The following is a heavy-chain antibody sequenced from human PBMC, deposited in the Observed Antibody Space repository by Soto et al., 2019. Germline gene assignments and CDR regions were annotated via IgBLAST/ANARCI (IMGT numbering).Heavy chain of an antibody. J-gene: IGHJ5*02. CDR2: IWYDGSNK. CDR3: ARDQDIVATMGWFDP. CDR1: GFTFSSYG. V-gene: IGHV3-33*01. Sequence: QVQLVESGGGVVQPGRSLRLSCAASGFTFSSYGMHWVRQAPGKGLEWVAVIWYDGSNKYYAGSVKGRFTISRDNSKNTLYLQMNSLRAEDTAVYYCARDQDIVATMGWFDPWGQGTLVTVSS. D-gene: IGHD5-12*01.